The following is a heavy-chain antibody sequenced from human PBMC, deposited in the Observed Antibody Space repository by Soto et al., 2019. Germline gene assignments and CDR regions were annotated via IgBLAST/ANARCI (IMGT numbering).Heavy chain of an antibody. Sequence: VKVSCKASGYTFTGYYMHWVRQAPGQGLEWMGWINPNSGGTNYAQKFQGRVTMTRDTSISTAYMELSRLRSDDTAVYYCVRQQLVPGYYYGMDVWGQGPTVTVSS. CDR2: INPNSGGT. J-gene: IGHJ6*02. V-gene: IGHV1-2*02. CDR3: VRQQLVPGYYYGMDV. D-gene: IGHD6-13*01. CDR1: GYTFTGYY.